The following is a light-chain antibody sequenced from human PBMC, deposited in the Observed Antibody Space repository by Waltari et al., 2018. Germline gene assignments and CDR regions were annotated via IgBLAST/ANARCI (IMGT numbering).Light chain of an antibody. Sequence: VHMTQSPSSLSASVGHRITITCQATRDIDTYLNWYQHKPGNAHKLLIYDADTLPRGVPSRFSGSGSGTHFSLTINSLQPDDFATYYCQQCSTLPFTFGGGT. CDR3: QQCSTLPFT. CDR2: DAD. J-gene: IGKJ4*01. V-gene: IGKV1-33*01. CDR1: RDIDTY.